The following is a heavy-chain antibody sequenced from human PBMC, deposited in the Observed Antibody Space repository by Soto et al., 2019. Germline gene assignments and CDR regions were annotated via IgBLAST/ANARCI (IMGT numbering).Heavy chain of an antibody. CDR3: ARQASY. Sequence: QLQLQESGPGLVKPSETLSLTCNVSGVSISDTSYYWGWIRQPPGKGLEWIGTVYFIGKTFYNPSLKSRLTISVDRSKNQISLRLTSVTAADTAVYYCARQASYWGQGTLVAVSS. CDR2: VYFIGKT. J-gene: IGHJ4*02. V-gene: IGHV4-39*01. CDR1: GVSISDTSYY.